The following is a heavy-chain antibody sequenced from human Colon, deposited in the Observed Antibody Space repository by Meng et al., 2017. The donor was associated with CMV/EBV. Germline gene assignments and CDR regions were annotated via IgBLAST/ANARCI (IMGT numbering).Heavy chain of an antibody. D-gene: IGHD6-6*01. Sequence: GESLKISCVGSGFTFTSYAMSWVRQAPGKGLEWVSGISGSGDTTYYADSVKGRITISRDNSRNTLFLQVNNLRAEDTAMYYCARDLPGSAYYYYYGLDVWGQGTTVTVSS. CDR3: ARDLPGSAYYYYYGLDV. V-gene: IGHV3-23*01. CDR2: ISGSGDTT. CDR1: GFTFTSYA. J-gene: IGHJ6*02.